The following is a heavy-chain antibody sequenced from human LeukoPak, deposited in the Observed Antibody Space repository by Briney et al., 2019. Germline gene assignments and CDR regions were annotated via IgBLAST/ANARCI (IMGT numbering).Heavy chain of an antibody. J-gene: IGHJ3*02. CDR3: ARGADSSGWLADAFDI. D-gene: IGHD6-19*01. CDR1: GFTFFSYW. Sequence: WGSLRLSCAASGFTFFSYWIHWVRQVPGKGLMWVSRINSDGGITNYADSVKGRFTISRDNAKNTLFLQMNSLRAEDTAVYYCARGADSSGWLADAFDIWGQGTMVTVSS. V-gene: IGHV3-74*01. CDR2: INSDGGIT.